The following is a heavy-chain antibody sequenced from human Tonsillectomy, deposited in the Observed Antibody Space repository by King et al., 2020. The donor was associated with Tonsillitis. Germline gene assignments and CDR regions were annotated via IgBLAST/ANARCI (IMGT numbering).Heavy chain of an antibody. V-gene: IGHV3-33*01. CDR3: ARGYGAPGTAAFDT. Sequence: VQLVESGGGVVQPGRSLRLSCAASGFTFSIYGMHWVRQAPGKGLEWVAVIWYDGSNKYYVDSVKGRFTISRDNSKNTLYLQMNSLRAEDTAVYYCARGYGAPGTAAFDTWGQGTMVTVS. D-gene: IGHD1-7*01. CDR2: IWYDGSNK. CDR1: GFTFSIYG. J-gene: IGHJ3*02.